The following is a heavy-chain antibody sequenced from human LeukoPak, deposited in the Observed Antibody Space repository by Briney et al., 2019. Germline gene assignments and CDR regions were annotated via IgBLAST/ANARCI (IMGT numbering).Heavy chain of an antibody. D-gene: IGHD6-19*01. J-gene: IGHJ4*02. V-gene: IGHV3-9*03. CDR1: GFTFDDYA. Sequence: GGSLRLSCAASGFTFDDYAMHWVRQAPGKGLEWVSGISWNSGSIAYADSVKARFTISRDNAKNSLYLQMNSLRAEDMALYYCARGTGNGWYYYFDYWGQGTLVTVSS. CDR2: ISWNSGSI. CDR3: ARGTGNGWYYYFDY.